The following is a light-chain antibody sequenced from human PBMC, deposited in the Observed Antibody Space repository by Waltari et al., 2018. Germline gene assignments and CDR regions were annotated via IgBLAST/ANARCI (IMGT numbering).Light chain of an antibody. CDR2: EVS. J-gene: IGLJ1*01. CDR3: CSSAGSSLYV. CDR1: SSDVGSYNL. Sequence: QSALTQPASVSGSPGQSIAISCTGTSSDVGSYNLFSWYQQHPGQAPKLLIYEVSKRPSGVSNRFSGSKSGNTASLTIAGLQAEDDADYYCCSSAGSSLYVFGTGTKVTVL. V-gene: IGLV2-23*02.